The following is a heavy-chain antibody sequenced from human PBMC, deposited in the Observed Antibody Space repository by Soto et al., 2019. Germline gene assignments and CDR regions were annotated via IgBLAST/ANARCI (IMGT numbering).Heavy chain of an antibody. Sequence: LSLTCAVYGGSFSGYYWSWIRQPPGKGLEWIGEINHSGSTNYNPSLKSRVTISVDTSKNQFSLKLSSVTAADTAVYYCARGRYCSGGSCYYHYYYYYGMDVWGQGTTITVSS. CDR1: GGSFSGYY. V-gene: IGHV4-34*01. CDR2: INHSGST. CDR3: ARGRYCSGGSCYYHYYYYYGMDV. D-gene: IGHD2-15*01. J-gene: IGHJ6*02.